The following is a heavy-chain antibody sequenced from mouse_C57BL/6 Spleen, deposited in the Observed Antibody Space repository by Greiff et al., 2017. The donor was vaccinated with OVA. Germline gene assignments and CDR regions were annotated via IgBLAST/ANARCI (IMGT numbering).Heavy chain of an antibody. CDR3: AREVDY. CDR1: GFTFSSYG. CDR2: ISSGGSYT. J-gene: IGHJ4*01. V-gene: IGHV5-6*01. Sequence: EVKLVESGGDLVKPGGSLKLSCAASGFTFSSYGMSWVRQTPDKRLEWVATISSGGSYTYYPDSVKGRFTISRDNAKNTLYLRMSSLKAENTAMYYCAREVDYWGQGTSVTVSS.